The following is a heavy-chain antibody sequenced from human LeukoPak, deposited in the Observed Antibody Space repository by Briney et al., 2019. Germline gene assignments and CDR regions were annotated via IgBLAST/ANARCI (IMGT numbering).Heavy chain of an antibody. CDR2: IHSGGST. CDR1: GFTISSNK. V-gene: IGHV3-53*01. Sequence: PAGSLRLSCAASGFTISSNKMNWVRPAPRKRLERGSIIHSGGSTFYADSVKGRFTISRENSKNTLHLQMNSLRAEDTAVYYCARSNDAFDIWGQGTMVTVSS. D-gene: IGHD5/OR15-5a*01. CDR3: ARSNDAFDI. J-gene: IGHJ3*02.